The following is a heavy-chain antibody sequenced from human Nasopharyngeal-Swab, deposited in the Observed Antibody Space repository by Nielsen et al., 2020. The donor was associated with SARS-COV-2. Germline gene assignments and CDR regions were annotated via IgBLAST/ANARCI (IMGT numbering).Heavy chain of an antibody. Sequence: ESLKISCTVSGASITTSYWSWIRQPPGKGLEWIGYIHYSGSTNYNPSLKSRVTISKDTSKNQFSLKLSSVTAADTAVYYCARWPGGVGDAIDIWGPGTMVTVSS. V-gene: IGHV4-59*08. J-gene: IGHJ3*02. D-gene: IGHD3-16*01. CDR1: GASITTSY. CDR3: ARWPGGVGDAIDI. CDR2: IHYSGST.